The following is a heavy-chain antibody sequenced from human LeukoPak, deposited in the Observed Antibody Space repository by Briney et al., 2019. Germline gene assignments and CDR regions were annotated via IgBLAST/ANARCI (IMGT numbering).Heavy chain of an antibody. CDR3: AKDQGSSSGWYSRDGFAF. D-gene: IGHD6-19*01. Sequence: GGSLRLSCAASGFNFSIYSMNWVRQAPGKGLEWVSGISSSGDSTFYADSVKGRFTISRDNSKNTLYLQMNSLRAEDTALYYCAKDQGSSSGWYSRDGFAFWGRGTMVTVSS. CDR2: ISSSGDST. V-gene: IGHV3-23*01. J-gene: IGHJ3*01. CDR1: GFNFSIYS.